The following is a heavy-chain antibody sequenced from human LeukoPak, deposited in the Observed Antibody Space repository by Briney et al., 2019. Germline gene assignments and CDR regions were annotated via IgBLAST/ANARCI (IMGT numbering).Heavy chain of an antibody. CDR3: AKDMGGYYGSGTPFDY. CDR2: ISWNSGSI. Sequence: PGGSLRLSCAASGFTFSSYEMNWVRQAPGKGLEWVPGISWNSGSIGYADSVKGRFTISRDNAKNSLYLQMNSLRAEDMALYYCAKDMGGYYGSGTPFDYWGQGTLVTVSS. D-gene: IGHD3-10*01. V-gene: IGHV3-9*03. CDR1: GFTFSSYE. J-gene: IGHJ4*02.